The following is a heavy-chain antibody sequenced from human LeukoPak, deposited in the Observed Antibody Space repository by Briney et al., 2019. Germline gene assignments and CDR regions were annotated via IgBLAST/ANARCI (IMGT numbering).Heavy chain of an antibody. D-gene: IGHD1-1*01. Sequence: GGSLRLSCGASGFTFTRFWMNWVRQAPGRGLEWVANIDADGSHKYYVDSVKGRFTISRDNAKNSVYLQMNSLRAEATAVYSCSGRDDRRNPWAYWGQGTLVSVSS. J-gene: IGHJ4*02. CDR2: IDADGSHK. CDR1: GFTFTRFW. CDR3: SGRDDRRNPWAY. V-gene: IGHV3-7*01.